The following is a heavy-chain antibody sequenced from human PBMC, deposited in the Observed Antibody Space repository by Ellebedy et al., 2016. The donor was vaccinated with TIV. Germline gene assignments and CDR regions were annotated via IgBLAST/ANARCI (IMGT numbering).Heavy chain of an antibody. Sequence: SLKISXAASRFTFDDYAMHWVRQAPGKGLEWISGISWNSDNIGYADSVKGRFTISRDNAKNSLFLQMNSLRAEDTALYYCAKGKVLGYYYGMDVWGQGTTVTVSS. J-gene: IGHJ6*02. CDR1: RFTFDDYA. V-gene: IGHV3-9*01. CDR2: ISWNSDNI. CDR3: AKGKVLGYYYGMDV. D-gene: IGHD3-3*02.